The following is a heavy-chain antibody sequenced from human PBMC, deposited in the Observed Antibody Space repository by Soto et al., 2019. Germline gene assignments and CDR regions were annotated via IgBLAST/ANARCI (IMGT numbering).Heavy chain of an antibody. J-gene: IGHJ4*02. CDR1: GFTFSSYA. Sequence: PGGSLRLSCSASGFTFSSYAMHWVRQAPGKGMEYVSAISSNGGSTYYADSVKGRFTISRDNSKNTLYLQMSSLRAEDTAVYYCVKLSTFGGVIVPNFECWGEGTLVTVS. V-gene: IGHV3-64D*06. CDR2: ISSNGGST. CDR3: VKLSTFGGVIVPNFEC. D-gene: IGHD3-16*02.